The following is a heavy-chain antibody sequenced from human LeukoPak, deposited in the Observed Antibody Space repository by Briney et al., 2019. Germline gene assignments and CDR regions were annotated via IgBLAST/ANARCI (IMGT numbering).Heavy chain of an antibody. CDR1: GFTFSSYS. CDR2: ISSSSSTI. V-gene: IGHV3-48*01. J-gene: IGHJ6*03. Sequence: GGPLRLSCAASGFTFSSYSMNWVRQAPGKGLEWVSYISSSSSTIYYADSVKGRFTISRDNAKNSLYLQMNSLRAEDTAVYYCARARAQGTYYMDVWGKGTTVTVSS. D-gene: IGHD1-1*01. CDR3: ARARAQGTYYMDV.